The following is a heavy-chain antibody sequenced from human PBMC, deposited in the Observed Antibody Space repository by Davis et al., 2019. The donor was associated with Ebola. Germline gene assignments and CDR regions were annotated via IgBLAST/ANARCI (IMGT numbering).Heavy chain of an antibody. CDR1: GDSISSSNW. CDR2: IFHGGTT. Sequence: SETLSLTCAVSGDSISSSNWWRWVRQPPGKGLEWIGEIFHGGTTNYNPSLKSRVIMSVDKSKNQFSLKLTSVTAADTAVYYCVGDALPGDYIRWFDSWGQGTQVTVSS. V-gene: IGHV4-4*02. J-gene: IGHJ5*01. D-gene: IGHD4-17*01. CDR3: VGDALPGDYIRWFDS.